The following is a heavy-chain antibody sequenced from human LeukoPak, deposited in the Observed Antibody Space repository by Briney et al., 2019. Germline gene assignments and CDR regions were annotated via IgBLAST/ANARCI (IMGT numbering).Heavy chain of an antibody. D-gene: IGHD3-10*01. V-gene: IGHV4-39*01. CDR3: ARHSRGYYGSGSYYTPEWFDY. CDR2: SGST. CDR1: GGSISSSSYY. J-gene: IGHJ4*02. Sequence: SETLCLTCTVSGGSISSSSYYWGWIRQPPGKGLEWIGSSGSTYYNPSLKSRVTISADTSKNQFSLKLSSVTAADTAVYYCARHSRGYYGSGSYYTPEWFDYWGQGTLVTVSS.